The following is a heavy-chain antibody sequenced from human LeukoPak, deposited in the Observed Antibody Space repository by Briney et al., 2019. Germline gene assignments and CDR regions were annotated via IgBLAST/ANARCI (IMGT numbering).Heavy chain of an antibody. V-gene: IGHV1-69*05. CDR3: ARYRTGYHYFDY. J-gene: IGHJ4*02. D-gene: IGHD7-27*01. CDR1: GGTFSSYA. CDR2: IIPIFGTA. Sequence: SVKVSCKASGGTFSSYAISWVRQAPGQGLEWMGGIIPIFGTANYAQKFQGRVTITTDESTSTAHMELSSLRSEDTAVYYCARYRTGYHYFDYWGQGTLVTVSS.